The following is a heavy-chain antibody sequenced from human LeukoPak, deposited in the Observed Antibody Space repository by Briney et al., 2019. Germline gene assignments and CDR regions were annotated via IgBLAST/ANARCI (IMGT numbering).Heavy chain of an antibody. CDR1: GFTFSDYY. V-gene: IGHV3-11*03. D-gene: IGHD5-24*01. CDR2: ISSSSSYT. CDR3: ATKGRDGYNYVDY. J-gene: IGHJ4*02. Sequence: GGSLRLSCAASGFTFSDYYMSWIRQAPGKGLEWVSYISSSSSYTNYADSVKGRVTISRDNAKNSLYLQMNSLRAEDTAVYYCATKGRDGYNYVDYWGQGTLVTVSS.